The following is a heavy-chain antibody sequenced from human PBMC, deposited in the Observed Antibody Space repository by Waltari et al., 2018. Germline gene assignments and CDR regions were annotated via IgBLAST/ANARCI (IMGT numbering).Heavy chain of an antibody. CDR3: ARGRRKGRIVVVPAAINYYMDV. D-gene: IGHD2-2*01. CDR2: INHSGST. J-gene: IGHJ6*03. Sequence: QVQLQQWGAGLLKPSETLSLTCAVYGGSFSGYYWSWIRQPPGKGLEWIGEINHSGSTNYNPVLKSRVTISVDTSKNQFSLKLSSVTAADTAVYYCARGRRKGRIVVVPAAINYYMDVWGKGTTVTVSS. CDR1: GGSFSGYY. V-gene: IGHV4-34*01.